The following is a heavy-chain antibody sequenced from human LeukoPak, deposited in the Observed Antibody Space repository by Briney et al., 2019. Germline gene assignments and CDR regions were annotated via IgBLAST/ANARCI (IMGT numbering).Heavy chain of an antibody. V-gene: IGHV4-4*07. J-gene: IGHJ5*02. Sequence: SETLSLTCTVSGGSISSYYWSWTRQPAGKGLEWIGRIYTSGSTNYNPSLKSRVTMSVDTSKNQFSLKLSSVTAADTAVYYCARIYGSGSYHNWFDPWGQGTLVTVSS. CDR3: ARIYGSGSYHNWFDP. CDR2: IYTSGST. CDR1: GGSISSYY. D-gene: IGHD3-10*01.